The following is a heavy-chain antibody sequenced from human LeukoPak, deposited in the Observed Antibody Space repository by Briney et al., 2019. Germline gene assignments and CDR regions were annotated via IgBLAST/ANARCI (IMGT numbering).Heavy chain of an antibody. CDR1: GGSISSGDYY. Sequence: SETLSLTCTVSGGSISSGDYYWYWIRQPPGKGLEWIGYIYYSGSTYYNPSLKSRVTISLDTSKTQFSLRLSSVTAADTAVYYCSRGLRGRSGYYFDSWGQGTLVTVSS. CDR2: IYYSGST. J-gene: IGHJ4*02. V-gene: IGHV4-30-4*01. CDR3: SRGLRGRSGYYFDS.